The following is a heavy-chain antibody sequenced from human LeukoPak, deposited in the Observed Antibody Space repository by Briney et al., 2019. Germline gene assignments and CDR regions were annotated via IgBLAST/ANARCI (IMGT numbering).Heavy chain of an antibody. V-gene: IGHV1-69*05. CDR2: IIPIFGTA. J-gene: IGHJ6*03. Sequence: GASVKVSCKASGGTFSSYAISWVRQAPGQGLEWMGGIIPIFGTANYAQRFQGRVTITTDESTSTAYMELSSLRSEDTAVYYCARNGVGEYQLRLYYMVVWGKGTTVTVSS. CDR3: ARNGVGEYQLRLYYMVV. CDR1: GGTFSSYA. D-gene: IGHD2-2*01.